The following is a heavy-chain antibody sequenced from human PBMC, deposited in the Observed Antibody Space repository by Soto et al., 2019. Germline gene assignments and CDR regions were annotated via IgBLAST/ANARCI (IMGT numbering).Heavy chain of an antibody. Sequence: GGSVKVSCQGFGYTLTGYFMYWGGQAPWQGLEWMGWINPNSGGTNYAQKFQGWVTMTRDTSISTAYMELSRLRSDDTAVYYCARSHYSSSSSLFWFDPWGQGTLVTVSS. CDR2: INPNSGGT. CDR3: ARSHYSSSSSLFWFDP. CDR1: GYTLTGYF. J-gene: IGHJ5*02. V-gene: IGHV1-2*04. D-gene: IGHD6-6*01.